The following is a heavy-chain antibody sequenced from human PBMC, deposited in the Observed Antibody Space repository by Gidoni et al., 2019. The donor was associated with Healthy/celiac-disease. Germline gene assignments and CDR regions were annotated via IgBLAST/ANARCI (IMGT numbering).Heavy chain of an antibody. CDR3: ARGGYDFWSGYYTLVDWFDP. CDR1: GFTFSSYW. J-gene: IGHJ5*02. Sequence: EVQLVESGGGLVQHGGSLRLSCAASGFTFSSYWMSWVRQAPGKGLEWVANIKQDGSEKSYVDSGKCRFTISRDNAKNSLYLQMNSRRAEDTAVYYCARGGYDFWSGYYTLVDWFDPWGQGTLVTVSS. V-gene: IGHV3-7*05. CDR2: IKQDGSEK. D-gene: IGHD3-3*01.